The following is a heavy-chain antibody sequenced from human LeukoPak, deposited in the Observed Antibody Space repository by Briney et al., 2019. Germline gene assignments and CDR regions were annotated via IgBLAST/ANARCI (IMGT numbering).Heavy chain of an antibody. CDR3: TTDPTGYCSGGSCFHYFDY. CDR1: GFTFSNAW. D-gene: IGHD2-15*01. Sequence: GGSLRLSCAASGFTFSNAWMSWVRQAPGKGLEWVGRIKSKTDGGTTDYAAPVKGRFTISRDDSKNTLYLQMSSLKTEDTAVYYCTTDPTGYCSGGSCFHYFDYWGQGTLVTVSS. J-gene: IGHJ4*02. CDR2: IKSKTDGGTT. V-gene: IGHV3-15*01.